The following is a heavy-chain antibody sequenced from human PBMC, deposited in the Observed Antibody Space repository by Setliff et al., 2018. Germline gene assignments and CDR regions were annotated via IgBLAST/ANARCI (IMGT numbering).Heavy chain of an antibody. V-gene: IGHV4-34*01. CDR3: ARGRNIAARLLDS. J-gene: IGHJ4*02. D-gene: IGHD6-6*01. CDR1: GWTFSDYH. CDR2: INHRGST. Sequence: KPSETLSLTCAAYGWTFSDYHWTWIRQSPEKGLEWIGEINHRGSTNYNPSLKSRVTISIDTSRDQFSLKLISMSAADTAVYYCARGRNIAARLLDSWGQGTLVTVSS.